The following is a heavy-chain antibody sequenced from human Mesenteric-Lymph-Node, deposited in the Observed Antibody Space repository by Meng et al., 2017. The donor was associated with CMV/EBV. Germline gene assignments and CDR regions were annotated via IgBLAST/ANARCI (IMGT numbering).Heavy chain of an antibody. D-gene: IGHD2-2*01. CDR1: GYIFTDYY. CDR3: AKAGPTQQGYCSSASCGGFYYYGMDV. V-gene: IGHV1-2*02. CDR2: INPNRGGT. Sequence: ASVKVSCKASGYIFTDYYIHWVRQAPGHGLEYMGWINPNRGGTNYAQRFQGRVTLTRDTSISTVYIELSRLRSDDTAVYYCAKAGPTQQGYCSSASCGGFYYYGMDVWGQGTTVTVSS. J-gene: IGHJ6*02.